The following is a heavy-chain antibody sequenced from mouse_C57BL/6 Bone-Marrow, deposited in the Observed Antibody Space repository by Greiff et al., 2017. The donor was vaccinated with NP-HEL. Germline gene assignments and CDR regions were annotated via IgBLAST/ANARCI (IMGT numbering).Heavy chain of an antibody. V-gene: IGHV2-2*01. CDR1: GFSLTSYG. Sequence: VKLQESGPGLVQPSQSLSITCTVSGFSLTSYGVHWVRQSPGKGLEWLGVIWSGGSTDYNAAFISRLSISKDNSKSQVFFKMNSLQADDTAIYYCARVTTVVATRAMDYWGQGTSVTVSS. CDR3: ARVTTVVATRAMDY. CDR2: IWSGGST. D-gene: IGHD1-1*01. J-gene: IGHJ4*01.